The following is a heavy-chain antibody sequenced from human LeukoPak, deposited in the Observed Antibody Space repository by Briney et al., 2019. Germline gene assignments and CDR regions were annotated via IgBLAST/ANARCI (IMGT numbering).Heavy chain of an antibody. CDR3: ARGGGDPGMDV. CDR1: GGTFSSYA. D-gene: IGHD2-21*02. CDR2: IIPIFGTA. J-gene: IGHJ6*02. Sequence: ASVKVSRTASGGTFSSYAISWVRQAPGQGLEWMGGIIPIFGTANYAQKFQGRVTITADESTSTAYMELSSLRSEDTAVYYCARGGGDPGMDVWGQGTTVTVSS. V-gene: IGHV1-69*13.